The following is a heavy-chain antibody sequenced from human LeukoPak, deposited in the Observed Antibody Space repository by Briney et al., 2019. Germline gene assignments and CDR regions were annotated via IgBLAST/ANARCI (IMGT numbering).Heavy chain of an antibody. Sequence: PSETLSLTCTVSGGSISSYYWSWIRQPPGKGLEWIGYIYYSGSTNYNPSLKSRVTISVDTSKNQFSLKLSSVTAADTAVYYCARGDSSGDYFDYWGQGTLVTVSS. D-gene: IGHD3-22*01. CDR3: ARGDSSGDYFDY. J-gene: IGHJ4*02. CDR2: IYYSGST. CDR1: GGSISSYY. V-gene: IGHV4-59*01.